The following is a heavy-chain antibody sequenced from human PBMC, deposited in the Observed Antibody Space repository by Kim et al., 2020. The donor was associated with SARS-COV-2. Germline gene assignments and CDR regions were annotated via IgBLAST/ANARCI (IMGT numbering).Heavy chain of an antibody. CDR3: ARGRINYDSSGYHHSYYFDY. CDR1: GFTFSSYD. V-gene: IGHV3-13*05. Sequence: GGSLRLSCAASGFTFSSYDMHWVRQATGKGLEWVSAIGTAGDPYYPGSVKGRFTISRENAKNSLYLQMNSLRAGDTAVYYCARGRINYDSSGYHHSYYFDYWGQGTLVTVSS. CDR2: IGTAGDP. J-gene: IGHJ4*02. D-gene: IGHD3-22*01.